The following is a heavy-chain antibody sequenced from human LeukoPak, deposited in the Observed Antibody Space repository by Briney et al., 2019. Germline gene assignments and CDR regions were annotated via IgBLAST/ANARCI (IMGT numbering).Heavy chain of an antibody. J-gene: IGHJ4*02. CDR3: AKSIMITFGGVIEKYYFDY. Sequence: GGSLRLSCAASGFTFSSYEMNWVRQAPGKGLEWVSYISSSGSTIYYADSVKGRFTISRDNAKNSLYLQMNSLRAEDTAVYYCAKSIMITFGGVIEKYYFDYWGQGTLVTVSS. CDR2: ISSSGSTI. V-gene: IGHV3-48*03. CDR1: GFTFSSYE. D-gene: IGHD3-16*02.